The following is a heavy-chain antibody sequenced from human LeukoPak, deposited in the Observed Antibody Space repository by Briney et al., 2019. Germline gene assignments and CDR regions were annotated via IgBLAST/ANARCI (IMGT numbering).Heavy chain of an antibody. CDR2: IFPGDSDT. J-gene: IGHJ3*02. CDR1: GYRFTSYW. V-gene: IGHV5-51*01. D-gene: IGHD1-26*01. CDR3: GRVGGDLGAFDI. Sequence: GESLKISCQVSGYRFTSYWVGWVRQMPGKGLEWMGIIFPGDSDTRYSPSFQGQVTISADKSISTAYLQWSSLKASDTAMYYCGRVGGDLGAFDIWGQGTMVTVSS.